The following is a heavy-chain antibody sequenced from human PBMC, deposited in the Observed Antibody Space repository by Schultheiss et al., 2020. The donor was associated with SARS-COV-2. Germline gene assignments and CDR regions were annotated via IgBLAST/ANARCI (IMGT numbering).Heavy chain of an antibody. V-gene: IGHV4-59*08. J-gene: IGHJ5*02. CDR3: ARLGGIAVAGLHEDWFDP. CDR1: GGSISSYY. CDR2: IYYSGST. Sequence: SETLSLTCTVSGGSISSYYWSWIRQPPGKGLEWIGYIYYSGSTYYNPSLKSRVTISVDTSKNQFSLQLSSVTAADTAVYYCARLGGIAVAGLHEDWFDPWGQGTLVTVSS. D-gene: IGHD6-19*01.